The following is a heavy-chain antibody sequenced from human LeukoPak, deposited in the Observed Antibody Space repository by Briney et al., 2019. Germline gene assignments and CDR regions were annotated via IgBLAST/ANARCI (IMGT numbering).Heavy chain of an antibody. CDR3: ARLRFDFWSGYTHPYFDY. Sequence: SETLSLTCAVYGGSFSGYYWSWIRQPPGKGLEWIGEINHSGSTNYNPSLKSRVTISVDTSKNQFSLKLSSVTAADTAVYFCARLRFDFWSGYTHPYFDYWGQGTLVTVSS. CDR1: GGSFSGYY. D-gene: IGHD3-3*01. CDR2: INHSGST. V-gene: IGHV4-34*01. J-gene: IGHJ4*02.